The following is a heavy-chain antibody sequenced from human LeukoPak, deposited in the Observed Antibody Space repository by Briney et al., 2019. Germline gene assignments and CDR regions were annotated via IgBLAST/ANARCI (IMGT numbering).Heavy chain of an antibody. CDR2: IIPIFGTA. CDR1: GGTFSSYA. CDR3: ALLSEVVPAARFDYYYYMDV. D-gene: IGHD2-2*01. Sequence: ASVKVSCKASGGTFSSYAISWVRQAPGQGLEWMGGIIPIFGTANYAQKFQGRVTITADESTSTAYMELSSLRSEDTAVYYCALLSEVVPAARFDYYYYMDVWGKGTTVTVSS. J-gene: IGHJ6*03. V-gene: IGHV1-69*13.